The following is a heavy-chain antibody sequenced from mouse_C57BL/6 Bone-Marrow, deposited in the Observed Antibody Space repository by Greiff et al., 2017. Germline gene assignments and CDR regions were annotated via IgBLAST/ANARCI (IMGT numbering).Heavy chain of an antibody. J-gene: IGHJ4*01. CDR1: GYTFTSYG. CDR3: ATYYYGSSSRAMDY. D-gene: IGHD1-1*01. V-gene: IGHV1-74*01. CDR2: IHPSDSDT. Sequence: QVHVKQPGAELVKPGASVKVSCKASGYTFTSYGMHWVKQRPGQGLEWIGRIHPSDSDTNYNQKFKGKATLTVDQSSSTAYMQLSSLTSEDSAVYYCATYYYGSSSRAMDYGGQGTSVTVSS.